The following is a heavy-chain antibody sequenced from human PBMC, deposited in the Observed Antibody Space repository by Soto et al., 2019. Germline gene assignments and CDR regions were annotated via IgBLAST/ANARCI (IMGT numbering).Heavy chain of an antibody. CDR2: ISYDGSNK. J-gene: IGHJ6*02. D-gene: IGHD1-26*01. V-gene: IGHV3-30*18. CDR1: GLTFSNFG. Sequence: QVQLVASGGGVVQPGRSLRLSCAASGLTFSNFGMHWVRQAPGKGLEWVAVISYDGSNKYYADSVKGRFTISRDNSKNTLFLQMNSPRAEDTALYYCAKDLNSGTSSLYYVMDVWGQGTTVTVSS. CDR3: AKDLNSGTSSLYYVMDV.